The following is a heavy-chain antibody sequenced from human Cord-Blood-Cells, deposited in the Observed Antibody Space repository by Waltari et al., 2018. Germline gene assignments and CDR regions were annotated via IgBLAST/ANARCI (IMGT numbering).Heavy chain of an antibody. J-gene: IGHJ4*02. Sequence: QVQLQESGPGLVKPSKTLSLTCAVSGYSISSGYYWGWIRQPPGKGLEWIGSISHSGSTYYNPSLKRRVTISVDTSKNQFSLKLSSVTAADTAVYYCARAPSIAAPFDYWGQGTLVTVSS. D-gene: IGHD6-6*01. CDR1: GYSISSGYY. CDR2: ISHSGST. CDR3: ARAPSIAAPFDY. V-gene: IGHV4-38-2*01.